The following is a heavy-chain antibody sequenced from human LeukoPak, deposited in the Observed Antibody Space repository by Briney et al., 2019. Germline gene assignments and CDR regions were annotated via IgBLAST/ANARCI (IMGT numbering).Heavy chain of an antibody. V-gene: IGHV6-1*01. CDR3: ARVLTYSSSWYPFWFDP. CDR1: GDSVSSNSAA. Sequence: SQTLSLTCAVSGDSVSSNSAAWNWIRQSPSRGLEWLGRTYYRSKWYNDYEVSVKSRITINPDTSKNQFSLQLNSVTPEDTAVYYCARVLTYSSSWYPFWFDPWGQGTLVTVSS. CDR2: TYYRSKWYN. J-gene: IGHJ5*02. D-gene: IGHD6-13*01.